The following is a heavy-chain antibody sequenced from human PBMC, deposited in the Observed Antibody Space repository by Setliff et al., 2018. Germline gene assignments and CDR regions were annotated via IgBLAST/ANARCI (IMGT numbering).Heavy chain of an antibody. J-gene: IGHJ3*02. CDR1: GDSISSATNY. CDR2: IYNSGST. Sequence: SETLSLTCTVSGDSISSATNYWGWIRQPPGKGLEWIGNIYNSGSTYYNPSLKSRVTMSVDTSKNHFSLKLTSVTAAETALYYCARGGSSGWYGGAFDMWGQGTKVTVSS. V-gene: IGHV4-39*02. D-gene: IGHD6-19*01. CDR3: ARGGSSGWYGGAFDM.